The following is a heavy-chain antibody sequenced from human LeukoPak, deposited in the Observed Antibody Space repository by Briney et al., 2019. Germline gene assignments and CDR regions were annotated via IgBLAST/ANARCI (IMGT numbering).Heavy chain of an antibody. D-gene: IGHD3-22*01. CDR3: AKQGHYYDSTGYFDY. J-gene: IGHJ4*02. Sequence: GGSLRLSCAASGFIFSNAWMSWVRQAPGRGLEWVGRIKSNINGGTTDYAAPVRGRFTISRDDSKNTLYLLMNSLKIEDTAVYYCAKQGHYYDSTGYFDYWGQGTLVTVSS. CDR1: GFIFSNAW. CDR2: IKSNINGGTT. V-gene: IGHV3-15*01.